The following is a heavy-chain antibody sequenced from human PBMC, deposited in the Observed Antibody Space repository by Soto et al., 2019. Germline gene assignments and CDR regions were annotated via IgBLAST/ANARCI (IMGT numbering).Heavy chain of an antibody. CDR1: GFTFSDYW. V-gene: IGHV3-74*01. CDR3: ACSYGMDV. J-gene: IGHJ6*02. D-gene: IGHD3-10*02. Sequence: EMQLVESGGDLVQPGGSLRLSCAASGFTFSDYWMHWVRHAPGKGLVWVSRISSDGTGTTYADSVKGRFIISRDNAKNTLYLQMNSLRDEDTAVYYCACSYGMDVWGQGTTVIVSS. CDR2: ISSDGTGT.